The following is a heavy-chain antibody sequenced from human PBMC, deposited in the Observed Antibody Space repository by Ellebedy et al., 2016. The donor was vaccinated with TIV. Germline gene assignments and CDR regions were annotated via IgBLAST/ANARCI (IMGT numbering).Heavy chain of an antibody. V-gene: IGHV3-21*04. J-gene: IGHJ4*02. CDR3: ARGWNAD. CDR2: ISSSGSYL. D-gene: IGHD1-1*01. CDR1: GFTFSSYT. Sequence: GESLKISCAASGFTFSSYTINWVRQTPGKGLGWVSSISSSGSYLYYADSVKGRFTITRDNAKNSLYLQMNSLRAEDTAVYYCARGWNADWGQGTLVTVSS.